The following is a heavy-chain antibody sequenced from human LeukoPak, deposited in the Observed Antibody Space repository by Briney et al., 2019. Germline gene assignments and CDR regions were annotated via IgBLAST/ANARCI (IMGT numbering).Heavy chain of an antibody. Sequence: PGGSLRLSRAASEPTFNNYAMTWVRQSPGKGLEWVATISGSGDTTYYADSVTRRLTTSRDNSRNTVFLQMNSLRVDDMAVYYCARALRAAHRPVYTYYFMDVWGKGTTVTVSS. J-gene: IGHJ6*03. D-gene: IGHD5/OR15-5a*01. V-gene: IGHV3-23*01. CDR3: ARALRAAHRPVYTYYFMDV. CDR1: EPTFNNYA. CDR2: ISGSGDTT.